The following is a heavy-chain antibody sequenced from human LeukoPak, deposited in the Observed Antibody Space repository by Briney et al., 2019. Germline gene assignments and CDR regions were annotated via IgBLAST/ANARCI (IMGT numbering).Heavy chain of an antibody. V-gene: IGHV7-4-1*02. Sequence: ASVKVSCKASGYTFTKYAMNWVRQAPGQGLEWMGWINTNTRNPTYAQGFTGQVVFSLDTSVSTAYLQINSLKAEDTAVYYCARGGFESRWASDIWGQGTMVTASS. CDR2: INTNTRNP. D-gene: IGHD3-22*01. CDR3: ARGGFESRWASDI. CDR1: GYTFTKYA. J-gene: IGHJ3*02.